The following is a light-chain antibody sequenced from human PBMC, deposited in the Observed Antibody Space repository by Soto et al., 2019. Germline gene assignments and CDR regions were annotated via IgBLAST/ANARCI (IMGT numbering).Light chain of an antibody. CDR2: DVS. CDR3: SSYTNSPTPNWV. CDR1: SSDVGGYNY. Sequence: QSALTQPASVSGSPGQSITISCTGTSSDVGGYNYVSWYQQHPGKAPKLMIYDVSNRPSGVSNRFSGSKSGNTASLTISGLQPEDEADYYCSSYTNSPTPNWVFGGGTQLTVL. V-gene: IGLV2-14*01. J-gene: IGLJ3*02.